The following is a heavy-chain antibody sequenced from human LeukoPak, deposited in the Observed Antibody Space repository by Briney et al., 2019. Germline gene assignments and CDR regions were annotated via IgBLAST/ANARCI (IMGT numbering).Heavy chain of an antibody. Sequence: RTGGSLRLSCAASGFTFDDYGMTWVRQTPGKGLEWVSGINWNGGGTTYADSVKGRFTISRDNAKNSLFLQMNSLTVDDTAFYYCARGGSGSPWWIDYWGQGALVTVSS. CDR3: ARGGSGSPWWIDY. J-gene: IGHJ4*02. V-gene: IGHV3-20*04. D-gene: IGHD3-10*01. CDR2: INWNGGGT. CDR1: GFTFDDYG.